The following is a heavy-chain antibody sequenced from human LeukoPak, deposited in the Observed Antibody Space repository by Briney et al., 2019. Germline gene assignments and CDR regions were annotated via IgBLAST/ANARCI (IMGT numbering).Heavy chain of an antibody. CDR2: ITWNGGSI. CDR3: ARGYASPDY. CDR1: GFTFEDYG. D-gene: IGHD5-12*01. V-gene: IGHV3-20*04. J-gene: IGHJ4*02. Sequence: GGSLRLSCAASGFTFEDYGMSWVRQAPGKGLEWVSGITWNGGSIGYADSVKGSFTMSRDNAKNSLYLQMDSLKTEDTGLYYCARGYASPDYWGQGTMVTVSS.